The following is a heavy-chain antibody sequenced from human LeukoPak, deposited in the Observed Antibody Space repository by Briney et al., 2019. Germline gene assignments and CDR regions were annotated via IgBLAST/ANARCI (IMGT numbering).Heavy chain of an antibody. J-gene: IGHJ4*02. CDR2: MNPNSGDT. CDR3: ARGGEGLYYFDY. Sequence: ASVKVSCKASGYTFTSYDINWVRQATGQGLEWMGWMNPNSGDTGYAQKFQGRVTMTRNTSISTAYMELSSLRSEDTAVYYCARGGEGLYYFDYWGQGTLVTVSS. V-gene: IGHV1-8*01. CDR1: GYTFTSYD. D-gene: IGHD3-16*01.